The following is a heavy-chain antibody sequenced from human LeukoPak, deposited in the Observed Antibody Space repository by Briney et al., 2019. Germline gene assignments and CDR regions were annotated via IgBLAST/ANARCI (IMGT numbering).Heavy chain of an antibody. V-gene: IGHV3-15*01. D-gene: IGHD3-10*01. Sequence: PGGSLRLSCAASGFTFSNAWMTWVRQAPGKGLEWVGRIKSKTEGGTTDYAELVKGRFTISRDDSKNTLYLHMNSLNTEDTAVYYCTTDHVTIFRGFTAGYYYAMAVWGKGTTVTVS. CDR2: IKSKTEGGTT. CDR3: TTDHVTIFRGFTAGYYYAMAV. CDR1: GFTFSNAW. J-gene: IGHJ6*04.